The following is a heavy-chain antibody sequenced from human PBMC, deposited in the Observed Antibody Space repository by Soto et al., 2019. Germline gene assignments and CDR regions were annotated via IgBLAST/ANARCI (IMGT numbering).Heavy chain of an antibody. D-gene: IGHD4-17*01. J-gene: IGHJ6*03. CDR1: GGSISSGDYY. CDR2: VYYSGST. V-gene: IGHV4-31*03. Sequence: SETLSLTCTVSGGSISSGDYYWNWVRQHPGKGLEWIGYVYYSGSTYYNPSLKSRLAISVDTSKNQFSLKLSSVTAADTAVYYCARWRGDYSYYVAVVGKGTSVTVSS. CDR3: ARWRGDYSYYVAV.